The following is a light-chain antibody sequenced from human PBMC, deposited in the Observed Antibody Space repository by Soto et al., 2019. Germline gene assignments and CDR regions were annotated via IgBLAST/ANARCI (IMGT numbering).Light chain of an antibody. V-gene: IGLV2-11*01. CDR2: DVT. CDR1: SSDVGGYNC. J-gene: IGLJ1*01. Sequence: QSVLTQPRSVSGPPGQSVTISCTGTSSDVGGYNCVSWYQQHPGKAPQLIIYDVTQRPSGVPDRFSGSKSGNTASLSISGLQAEDGAHYYCCSHSASYTFVFGIGTKVTVL. CDR3: CSHSASYTFV.